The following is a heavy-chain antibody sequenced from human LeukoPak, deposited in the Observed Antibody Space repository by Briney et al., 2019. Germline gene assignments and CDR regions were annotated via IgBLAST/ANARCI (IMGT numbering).Heavy chain of an antibody. CDR2: ISWNSGSI. CDR1: GFTFDDYA. D-gene: IGHD5-24*01. Sequence: GGSLRLSCAASGFTFDDYAMHWVRQAPGKGLEWVSGISWNSGSIGYADSVKGRFTISRDNAKNSLYLQMNSLRVEDTAVYYCAKEGRSLQTYWGQGTLVTVSS. CDR3: AKEGRSLQTY. J-gene: IGHJ4*02. V-gene: IGHV3-9*01.